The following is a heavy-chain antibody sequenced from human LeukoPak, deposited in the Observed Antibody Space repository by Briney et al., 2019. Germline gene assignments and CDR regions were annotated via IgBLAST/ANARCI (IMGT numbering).Heavy chain of an antibody. Sequence: ASVKVSCKASGYTFTSYAMHWVRQAPGQRLEWMGWINAGNGNTKYSQKFQGRVTITRDTSASTAYMGLSSLRSEDTAVYYCARGSIAVAASPVDYWGQGTLVTVSS. CDR3: ARGSIAVAASPVDY. J-gene: IGHJ4*02. CDR1: GYTFTSYA. D-gene: IGHD6-19*01. V-gene: IGHV1-3*01. CDR2: INAGNGNT.